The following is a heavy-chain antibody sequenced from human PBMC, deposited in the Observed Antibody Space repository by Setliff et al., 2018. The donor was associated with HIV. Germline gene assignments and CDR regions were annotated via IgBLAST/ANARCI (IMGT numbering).Heavy chain of an antibody. Sequence: GGSLRLSCAASGFTFSSYAMSWVRQAPGKGLEWVSAISGSGGSTYYADSVKGRFTISRDNSRNTLYLQMISLRADDTAVYYCAKSLLVAGNDYWGQGTLVTVSS. J-gene: IGHJ4*02. CDR2: ISGSGGST. CDR1: GFTFSSYA. V-gene: IGHV3-23*01. CDR3: AKSLLVAGNDY. D-gene: IGHD2-8*02.